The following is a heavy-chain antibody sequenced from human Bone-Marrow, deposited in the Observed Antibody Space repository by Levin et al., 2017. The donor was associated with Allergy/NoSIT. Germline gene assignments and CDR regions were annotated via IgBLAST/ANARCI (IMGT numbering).Heavy chain of an antibody. CDR1: GFTFSSYW. J-gene: IGHJ5*02. D-gene: IGHD6-19*01. CDR2: IKQDGSEK. Sequence: SCAASGFTFSSYWMSWVRQAPGKGLEWVANIKQDGSEKYYVDSVKGRFTISRDNAKNSLYLQMNSLRAEDTAVYYCARDGSSGWTNWFDPWGQGTLVTVSS. V-gene: IGHV3-7*04. CDR3: ARDGSSGWTNWFDP.